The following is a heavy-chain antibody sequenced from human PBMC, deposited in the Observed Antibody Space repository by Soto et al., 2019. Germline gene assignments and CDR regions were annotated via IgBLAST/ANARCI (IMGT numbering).Heavy chain of an antibody. CDR1: GYTFTSYG. CDR2: MSAYNGNT. V-gene: IGHV1-18*01. CDR3: ENVYRITMVRGELSDS. Sequence: QVQLVQSGAEVKKPGASVKVSCKASGYTFTSYGISWVRQAPGQGLEWMGWMSAYNGNTNYAQKLQGRVTMTTDTTNSTAYMELRSLSSDDTAVYYCENVYRITMVRGELSDSWGQGTLVTVSS. D-gene: IGHD3-10*01. J-gene: IGHJ5*01.